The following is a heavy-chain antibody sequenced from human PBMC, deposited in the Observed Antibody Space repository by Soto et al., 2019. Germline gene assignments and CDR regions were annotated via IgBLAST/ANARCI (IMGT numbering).Heavy chain of an antibody. J-gene: IGHJ3*02. CDR2: IIADSGNT. D-gene: IGHD2-15*01. V-gene: IGHV1-3*01. CDR3: ANLRFRSGHFCSPLDI. CDR1: EYRFSKYT. Sequence: ASVKVSCKTSEYRFSKYTIHWVRQAPGQRLEWMGWIIADSGNTKYSQTFQDRLSITRDTSASTVYMDLSSRRSEATAVNYCANLRFRSGHFCSPLDIWGHGTKVTVSS.